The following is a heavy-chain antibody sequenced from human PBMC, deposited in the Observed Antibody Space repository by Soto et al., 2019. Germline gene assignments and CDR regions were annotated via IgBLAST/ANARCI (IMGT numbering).Heavy chain of an antibody. Sequence: EVQLVESGGGLVQPGGSLRLSCAASGFTVSSNYMSWVRQAPGKGLEWVSVIYSGGSTYYADSVKGRFTISRDNSKNTLYPQMNILRAEDTAVYYCVLYSRYDQNIHSWGQGTLVPVSS. V-gene: IGHV3-66*01. J-gene: IGHJ4*02. CDR3: VLYSRYDQNIHS. D-gene: IGHD5-12*01. CDR2: IYSGGST. CDR1: GFTVSSNY.